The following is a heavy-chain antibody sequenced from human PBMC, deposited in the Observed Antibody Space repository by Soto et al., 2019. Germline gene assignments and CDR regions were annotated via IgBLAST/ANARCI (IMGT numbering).Heavy chain of an antibody. V-gene: IGHV1-69*04. D-gene: IGHD3-16*01. Sequence: SRRRHEPRKGLEWMGRIIPILGIAKYAQKFQGRVTMTTDTSTSTVYMDLRSLTSDDTAVYYCAREGEMPYYYYGLDVWGQGTTVTVSS. CDR3: AREGEMPYYYYGLDV. CDR2: IIPILGIA. J-gene: IGHJ6*02.